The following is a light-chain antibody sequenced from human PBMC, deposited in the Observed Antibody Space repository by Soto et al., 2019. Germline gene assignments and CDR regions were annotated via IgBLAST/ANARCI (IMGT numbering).Light chain of an antibody. V-gene: IGKV3-20*01. CDR3: QAYGDSPPWT. Sequence: EIVLTQSPGTLSLSPGERASLSCRASQSVIGTYLAWFQQRPGQPPRLLIYGASSRASGIPDWFSGSGSETEFTLTISGLQPEDSAVYYCQAYGDSPPWTVGRGTKVEIK. J-gene: IGKJ1*01. CDR2: GAS. CDR1: QSVIGTY.